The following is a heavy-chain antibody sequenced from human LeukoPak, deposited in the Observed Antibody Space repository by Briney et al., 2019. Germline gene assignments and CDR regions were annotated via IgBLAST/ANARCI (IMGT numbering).Heavy chain of an antibody. CDR3: ARDDVGATWGAFDI. J-gene: IGHJ3*02. CDR1: GGSISSGSYY. V-gene: IGHV4-61*02. CDR2: FYASGST. Sequence: SETLSLTCTVSGGSISSGSYYWSWIRQPAGKGLEWIGRFYASGSTNYNPSLQSRVTISVDTSKNQFSLKLSSVTAADTAVYYCARDDVGATWGAFDIWGQGTMVTVSS. D-gene: IGHD1-26*01.